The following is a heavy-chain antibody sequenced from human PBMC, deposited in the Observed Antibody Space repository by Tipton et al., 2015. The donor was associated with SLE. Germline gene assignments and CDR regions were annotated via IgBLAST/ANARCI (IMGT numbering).Heavy chain of an antibody. CDR2: IYTSGST. D-gene: IGHD5-24*01. CDR1: GGSISSGSYY. V-gene: IGHV4-61*02. J-gene: IGHJ2*01. Sequence: TLSLTCTVSGGSISSGSYYWSWIRQPAGKGLEWIGRIYTSGSTNYNPSLKSRVSISIDTSKNQFSLKLSSVTAADTAVYYCARTNLQGSLVDWYFDLWGRGTLVTVSS. CDR3: ARTNLQGSLVDWYFDL.